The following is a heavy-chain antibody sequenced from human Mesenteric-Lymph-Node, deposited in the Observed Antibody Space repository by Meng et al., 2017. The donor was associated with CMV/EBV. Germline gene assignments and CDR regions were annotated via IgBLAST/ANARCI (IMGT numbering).Heavy chain of an antibody. CDR2: IRYDGSNK. D-gene: IGHD2-2*01. CDR3: AKAVVVPGAIGNYNYGMDV. J-gene: IGHJ6*02. Sequence: GESLKISCAASGFTFSSYGMHWVRQAPGKGLEWVAFIRYDGSNKYYADSVKGRFTISRDNSKNTLYLQMNSLRAEDTAVYYCAKAVVVPGAIGNYNYGMDVWGQGTTVTVSS. CDR1: GFTFSSYG. V-gene: IGHV3-30*02.